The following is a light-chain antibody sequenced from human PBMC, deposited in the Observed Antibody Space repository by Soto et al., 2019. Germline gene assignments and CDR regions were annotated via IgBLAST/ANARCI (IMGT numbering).Light chain of an antibody. Sequence: QSALTQPRSVSGSPGQSVTISCTGTSSDVGRYNYVSWYQHHPGTAPKVMIYDVSERPSGVPDRFSGSKSGNTASLTISGLQAEEDADYYCCSYAGSPRFVFGTGTKVTVL. CDR3: CSYAGSPRFV. CDR2: DVS. J-gene: IGLJ1*01. V-gene: IGLV2-11*01. CDR1: SSDVGRYNY.